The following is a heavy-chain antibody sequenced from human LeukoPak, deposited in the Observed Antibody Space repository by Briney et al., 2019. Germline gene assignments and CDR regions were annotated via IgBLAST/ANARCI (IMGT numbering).Heavy chain of an antibody. J-gene: IGHJ6*03. V-gene: IGHV3-30*02. Sequence: GESLKISCAASGFTFSSYGMHWVRQAPGKGLERVAFIRYDGSNKYYADSVKGRFTISRDNSKNTLYLQMNSLRAEDTAVYYCAKDPTTYYYYYMDVWGKGTTVTVSS. CDR3: AKDPTTYYYYYMDV. D-gene: IGHD1-1*01. CDR2: IRYDGSNK. CDR1: GFTFSSYG.